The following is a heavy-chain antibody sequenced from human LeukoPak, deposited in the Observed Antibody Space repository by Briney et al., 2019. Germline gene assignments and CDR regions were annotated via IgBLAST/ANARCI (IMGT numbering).Heavy chain of an antibody. CDR2: IGTAGDT. Sequence: GGSLRLSCAASGFTFSSYDMHWVRQATGKGLEWVSAIGTAGDTYYPGSVKGRFTISRENAKNSLYLKMNSLRAGDTAVYYCARSVSGSYSGFDYWGQGTLVTVSS. CDR1: GFTFSSYD. V-gene: IGHV3-13*01. CDR3: ARSVSGSYSGFDY. D-gene: IGHD1-26*01. J-gene: IGHJ4*02.